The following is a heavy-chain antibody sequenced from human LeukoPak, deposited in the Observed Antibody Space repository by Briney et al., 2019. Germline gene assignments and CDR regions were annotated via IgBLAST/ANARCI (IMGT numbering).Heavy chain of an antibody. J-gene: IGHJ4*02. CDR2: ISGSGGST. V-gene: IGHV3-23*01. D-gene: IGHD2-21*02. CDR1: GFTFSSYA. CDR3: AKGRVWAYCGGDCYPPHY. Sequence: GGSLRLSCAASGFTFSSYAMSWVRQAPGKGLEWVSAISGSGGSTYYADSVKGRFTISRDNSKNTLYLQMNSLRAEDTAVYYCAKGRVWAYCGGDCYPPHYWGQGTLVTVSS.